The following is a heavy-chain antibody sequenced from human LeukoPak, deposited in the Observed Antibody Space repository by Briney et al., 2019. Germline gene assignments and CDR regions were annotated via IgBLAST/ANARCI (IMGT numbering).Heavy chain of an antibody. Sequence: SETLSLTCAVYGGSFSGYYWSWIRQPPGKGLEWIGEINYSGGTNYNPSLKSRVTISVDTSKNQFSLKLSSVTAADTAVYYCASFVLLWFGEFFDYWGQGTLVTVSS. CDR1: GGSFSGYY. J-gene: IGHJ4*02. CDR2: INYSGGT. V-gene: IGHV4-34*01. CDR3: ASFVLLWFGEFFDY. D-gene: IGHD3-10*01.